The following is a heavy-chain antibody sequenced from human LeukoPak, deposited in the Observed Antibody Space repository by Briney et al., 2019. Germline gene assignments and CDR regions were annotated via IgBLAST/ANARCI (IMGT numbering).Heavy chain of an antibody. D-gene: IGHD4-23*01. J-gene: IGHJ4*02. CDR1: GGSISSGSYY. CDR2: IYTSGST. CDR3: ARSDLWDYGGNSSDY. V-gene: IGHV4-61*02. Sequence: SETLSLTCTVSGGSISSGSYYWSWIRQPAGKGLEWIGRIYTSGSTNYNPSLKSRVTISIDTSKNQFSLKLSSVTAADTAVYYCARSDLWDYGGNSSDYWGQGTLVTVSP.